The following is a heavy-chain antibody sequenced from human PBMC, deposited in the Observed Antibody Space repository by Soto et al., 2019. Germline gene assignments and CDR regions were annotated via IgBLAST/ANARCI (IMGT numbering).Heavy chain of an antibody. CDR1: GFTFSNAW. J-gene: IGHJ4*02. D-gene: IGHD3-22*01. CDR2: IKSKTDGGTT. V-gene: IGHV3-15*07. CDR3: ESPYYYDSSGYFPDTLGY. Sequence: GGSLRLSCAASGFTFSNAWMNWVRQAPGKGLEWVGRIKSKTDGGTTDYAAPVKGRFTISRDDSKNTLYLQMNSLKTEDTAVYYCESPYYYDSSGYFPDTLGYWGQGTLVTVSS.